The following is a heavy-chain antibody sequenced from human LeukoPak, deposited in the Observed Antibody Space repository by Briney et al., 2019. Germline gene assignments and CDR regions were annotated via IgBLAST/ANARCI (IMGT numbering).Heavy chain of an antibody. CDR3: ARGRQLWSLTSEYFQH. D-gene: IGHD5-18*01. V-gene: IGHV1-8*01. CDR1: GYTFTNYD. J-gene: IGHJ1*01. CDR2: MNPNSGNT. Sequence: ASVKVSCKASGYTFTNYDINWVRQATGQGLEWMGWMNPNSGNTGYAQRFQGRVTMTRNTSISTAYMELSSLRSEDTAVYYCARGRQLWSLTSEYFQHWGQGTLVTVSS.